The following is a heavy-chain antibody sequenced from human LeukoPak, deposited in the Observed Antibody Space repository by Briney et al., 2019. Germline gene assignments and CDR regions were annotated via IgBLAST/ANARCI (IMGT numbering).Heavy chain of an antibody. CDR2: INHSGST. CDR1: GGSFSGYY. Sequence: PSETLSLTCAVYGGSFSGYYWSWIRQPPGKGLEWIGEINHSGSTNYNPSLKSRVTISVDTSKNQFSLKLSSVTAADTAVYYCARHSRNWRAFDIWGQGTMVTVSS. CDR3: ARHSRNWRAFDI. V-gene: IGHV4-34*01. D-gene: IGHD3-3*01. J-gene: IGHJ3*02.